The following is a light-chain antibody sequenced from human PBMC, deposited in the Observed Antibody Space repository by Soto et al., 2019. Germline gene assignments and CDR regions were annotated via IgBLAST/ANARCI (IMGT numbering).Light chain of an antibody. V-gene: IGLV2-14*03. CDR3: SSYTGSSTLV. J-gene: IGLJ1*01. Sequence: QSALTQPASVSGSPGQSISISCAGSSSDVGGYNYVSWYQQHPGKAPKLIIFDVSDRPSGVSHRFSGSKSGITASLTISGLQAEDAADYYCSSYTGSSTLVFGPGTKLTVL. CDR1: SSDVGGYNY. CDR2: DVS.